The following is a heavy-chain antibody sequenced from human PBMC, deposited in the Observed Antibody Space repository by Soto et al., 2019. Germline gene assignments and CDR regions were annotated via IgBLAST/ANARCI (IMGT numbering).Heavy chain of an antibody. Sequence: EVQLVESGGGLVQPGGSLRLSCAASGFTFSSYWMHWVRQAPGKGLVWVSRTNEDGSIINYADSVKGRFTISRDNAKNTLYRERKRRRVGNACVYFCTGVMGGRGGYWGPGTLVTVSS. V-gene: IGHV3-74*01. CDR1: GFTFSSYW. CDR3: TGVMGGRGGY. J-gene: IGHJ4*02. CDR2: TNEDGSII. D-gene: IGHD3-16*01.